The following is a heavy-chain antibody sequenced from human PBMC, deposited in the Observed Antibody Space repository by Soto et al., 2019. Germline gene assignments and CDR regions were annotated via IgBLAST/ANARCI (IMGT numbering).Heavy chain of an antibody. CDR3: ARSSGGNFGIIIEGTNWFAP. D-gene: IGHD1-26*01. CDR1: RDTFTSYY. CDR2: INPHGGST. V-gene: IGHV1-46*01. J-gene: IGHJ5*02. Sequence: ASVKVSCKAPRDTFTSYYINWVRQAPGQGLEWMGVINPHGGSTAYAQKFKGRVTLTRDTSASTVYVEVSSLTSEDTAMYYCARSSGGNFGIIIEGTNWFAPWGQGSLVIVSS.